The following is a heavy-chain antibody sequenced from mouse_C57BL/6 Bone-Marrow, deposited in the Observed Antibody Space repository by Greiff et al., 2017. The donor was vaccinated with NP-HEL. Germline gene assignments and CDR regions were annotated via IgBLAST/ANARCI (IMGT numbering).Heavy chain of an antibody. J-gene: IGHJ1*03. V-gene: IGHV1-81*01. Sequence: VQLQQPGAELARPGASVKLSCKASGYTFTSYGISWVKQRTGQGLEWIGEIYPRSGNTYYNEKFKGKATLTADKSSSTAYMELRSLTSEDSAVYFCASPIYYYGSSYYWYFDVWGTGTTVTVSS. CDR2: IYPRSGNT. CDR3: ASPIYYYGSSYYWYFDV. D-gene: IGHD1-1*01. CDR1: GYTFTSYG.